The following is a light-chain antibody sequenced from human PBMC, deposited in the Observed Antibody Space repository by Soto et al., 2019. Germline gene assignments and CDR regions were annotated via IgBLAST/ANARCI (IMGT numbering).Light chain of an antibody. CDR2: DVS. V-gene: IGLV2-14*01. J-gene: IGLJ7*01. CDR3: SSYTSSSTPV. Sequence: QSALTQPASVSGSPGQSITISCTGTSSDVGGYNYVSWYQQHPGKAPKLMIYDVSNRPSGVSNRLSGSKSGNTASLTVSGLQAGDAADYYCSSYTSSSTPVFGGGTQLTVL. CDR1: SSDVGGYNY.